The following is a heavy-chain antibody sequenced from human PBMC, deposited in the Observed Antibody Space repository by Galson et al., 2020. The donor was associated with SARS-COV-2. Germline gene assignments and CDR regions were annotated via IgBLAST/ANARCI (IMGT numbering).Heavy chain of an antibody. V-gene: IGHV1-69*01. D-gene: IGHD3-10*01. CDR2: IIPNFGSS. CDR3: ARDLPFYYGAGAAGWFDP. CDR1: GGTFSNHA. J-gene: IGHJ5*02. Sequence: KISCKASGGTFSNHAFSWVRQAPGQGLEWMGGIIPNFGSSNYAQKFQGRVTFTADESTSTVYMELSSLRSEDTAIYYCARDLPFYYGAGAAGWFDPWGQGTLVSVSS.